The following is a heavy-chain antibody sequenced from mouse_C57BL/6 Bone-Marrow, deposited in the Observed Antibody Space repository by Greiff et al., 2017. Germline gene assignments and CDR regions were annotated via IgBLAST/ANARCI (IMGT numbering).Heavy chain of an antibody. CDR2: IWGDGST. Sequence: VQLVESGPGLVAPSQSLSITCTVSGFSLTSYGVSWVRQPPGKGLEWLGVIWGDGSTNYHSALISRLSISKDNSKSQVFLKLNSLQTDDTATYYCAKISRITTVVATDWYFDVWGTGTTVTVSS. D-gene: IGHD1-1*01. V-gene: IGHV2-3*01. J-gene: IGHJ1*03. CDR3: AKISRITTVVATDWYFDV. CDR1: GFSLTSYG.